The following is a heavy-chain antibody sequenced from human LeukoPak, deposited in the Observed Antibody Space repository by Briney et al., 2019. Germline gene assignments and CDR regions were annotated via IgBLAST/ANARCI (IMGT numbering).Heavy chain of an antibody. Sequence: GGPLRLSCAASGFTFSSYAMSWVRQAPGQGLAGVSAISGTGSSTYYADSVKGRFTISRDNSKNTLYLQMNSLRAEDTAIYYCAKRPIFGELLYYFDYWGQGTLVTVSS. CDR1: GFTFSSYA. V-gene: IGHV3-23*01. D-gene: IGHD3-10*01. CDR2: ISGTGSST. CDR3: AKRPIFGELLYYFDY. J-gene: IGHJ4*02.